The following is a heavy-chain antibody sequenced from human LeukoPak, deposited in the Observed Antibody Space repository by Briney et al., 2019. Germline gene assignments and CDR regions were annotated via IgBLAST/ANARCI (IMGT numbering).Heavy chain of an antibody. J-gene: IGHJ4*02. V-gene: IGHV3-9*01. CDR3: AKDYMSGGYSYGHVDY. Sequence: PGGSLRLSCAASGFTFDDYAMHWVRQAPGKGLEWVSGISWNSGSIGYVDSVKGRFTISRDNSKNSLYLQMNSLRAEDTALYYCAKDYMSGGYSYGHVDYWGQGTLVTVSS. D-gene: IGHD5-18*01. CDR2: ISWNSGSI. CDR1: GFTFDDYA.